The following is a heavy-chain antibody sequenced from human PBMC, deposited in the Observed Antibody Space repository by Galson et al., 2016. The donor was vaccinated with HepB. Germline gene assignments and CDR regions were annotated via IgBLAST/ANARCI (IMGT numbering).Heavy chain of an antibody. CDR3: ARSNYHDTSRAFDI. D-gene: IGHD3-22*01. V-gene: IGHV4-31*03. CDR2: MYYSGNA. Sequence: TLSLTCTVSGGSISSLGHYWTWIRQNPEKGLQWIGYMYYSGNAHYNPSLKSRVIISIDTSKNQFSLKLSSVTAADTAVYFCARSNYHDTSRAFDIWGQGTVITVSS. CDR1: GGSISSLGHY. J-gene: IGHJ3*02.